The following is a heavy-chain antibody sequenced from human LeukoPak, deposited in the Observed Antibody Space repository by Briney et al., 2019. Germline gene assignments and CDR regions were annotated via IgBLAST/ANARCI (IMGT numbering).Heavy chain of an antibody. D-gene: IGHD3-22*01. Sequence: ASVKVSCKTSGFTFTDSYLHWVRQAPGQGLEWMGWITPNSGGTNYAQKFQGRVTMTRDTSISTAYMELSTLRSDDTAVYYCARVGRIIMIEDAFDIWGQGTMVTVSS. V-gene: IGHV1-2*02. J-gene: IGHJ3*02. CDR3: ARVGRIIMIEDAFDI. CDR1: GFTFTDSY. CDR2: ITPNSGGT.